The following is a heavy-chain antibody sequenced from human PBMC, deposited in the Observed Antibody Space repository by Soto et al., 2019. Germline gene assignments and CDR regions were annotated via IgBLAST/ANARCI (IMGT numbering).Heavy chain of an antibody. D-gene: IGHD3-16*01. Sequence: SETLSLTCAISGDSVSSNSAAWNWIRQSPSRGLEWLGRTYYRSKWYNDYAVSVKSRITINPDTSKNQFSLQLNSVTPEDTAVYYRARGPLGEMATIFFYYYGMDVWGQGTTVTVSS. J-gene: IGHJ6*02. CDR1: GDSVSSNSAA. CDR3: ARGPLGEMATIFFYYYGMDV. CDR2: TYYRSKWYN. V-gene: IGHV6-1*01.